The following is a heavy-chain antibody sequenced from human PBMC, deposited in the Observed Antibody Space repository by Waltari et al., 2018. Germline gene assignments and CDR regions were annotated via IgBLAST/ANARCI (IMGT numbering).Heavy chain of an antibody. CDR3: AEAGLYVRDYYYDYSMGV. CDR2: ISGSGAAR. D-gene: IGHD3-16*01. V-gene: IGHV3-23*01. Sequence: EVQLLESGGGLVQPGGSLRLSCAASGFPFSGYAMSWVRQAPGKGLEWVSSISGSGAARYDAGSVKGRFTISRDNTKNTLELQMISLRAEDTAVYYCAEAGLYVRDYYYDYSMGVWGQGTTVTVSS. J-gene: IGHJ6*02. CDR1: GFPFSGYA.